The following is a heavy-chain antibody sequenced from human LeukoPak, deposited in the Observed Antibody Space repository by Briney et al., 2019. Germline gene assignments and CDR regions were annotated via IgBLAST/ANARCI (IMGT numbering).Heavy chain of an antibody. J-gene: IGHJ5*02. CDR3: ARVLRSSSWYDSGWFDP. Sequence: SETLSLTCTVSGGSVSSYYWSWIRQPPGKGLEWIGYIYYSGSTNYNPSLKSRVTISVDTSKNQFSLKLSSVTAADTAVYYCARVLRSSSWYDSGWFDPWGQGTLVTVSS. CDR2: IYYSGST. CDR1: GGSVSSYY. D-gene: IGHD6-13*01. V-gene: IGHV4-59*02.